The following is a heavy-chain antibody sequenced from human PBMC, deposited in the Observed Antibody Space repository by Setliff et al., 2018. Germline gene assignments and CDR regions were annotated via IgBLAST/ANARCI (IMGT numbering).Heavy chain of an antibody. J-gene: IGHJ4*02. CDR1: GFTFSDYY. Sequence: SLRLSCAASGFTFSDYYMSWIRQAPGKGLEWVSYISSSTNYTNYADSVKGRFTISRDNARNSLYLQMNSLRAEDTAVYYCARDFVMNTADYWGQGTLVTVSS. CDR3: ARDFVMNTADY. D-gene: IGHD3-3*01. V-gene: IGHV3-11*05. CDR2: ISSSTNYT.